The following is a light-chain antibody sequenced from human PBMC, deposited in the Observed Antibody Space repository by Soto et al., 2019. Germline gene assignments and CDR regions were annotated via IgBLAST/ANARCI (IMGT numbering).Light chain of an antibody. Sequence: ETVLTQSPATLSLSPGERATLSCRASESVDIDLAWYQQKPGQAPRLLIYHASNRATGIPARFSGSGSGTDFTLTISSLEPEDSAVYYCQQRRNWPPLTFGGGTRVEIK. CDR2: HAS. J-gene: IGKJ4*01. CDR1: ESVDID. CDR3: QQRRNWPPLT. V-gene: IGKV3-11*01.